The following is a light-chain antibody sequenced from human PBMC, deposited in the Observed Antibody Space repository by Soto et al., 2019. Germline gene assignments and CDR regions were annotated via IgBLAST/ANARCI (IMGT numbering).Light chain of an antibody. CDR3: SSYTSSSTLYV. CDR1: SSDVGSYNL. V-gene: IGLV2-14*02. J-gene: IGLJ1*01. Sequence: LTQPTSVSGSPGQSITISCTGTSSDVGSYNLVSWYQQHPGKAPKLMIYEVSKRPSGVSNRFSGSKSGNTASLTISGLQAEDEADYYCSSYTSSSTLYVFGTGTKVPVL. CDR2: EVS.